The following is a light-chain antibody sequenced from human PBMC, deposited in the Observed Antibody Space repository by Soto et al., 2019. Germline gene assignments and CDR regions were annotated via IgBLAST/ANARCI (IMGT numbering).Light chain of an antibody. Sequence: EIVMTQSPATLSVAPGERATLSCRASQSVTTKLAWYQQRPGQAPRLLTYGASTRATGIPARFSGSGSGTEFTLTVSSLQSEDFAVYYCQQYNDWPPLTFGGGTKVDIK. CDR3: QQYNDWPPLT. J-gene: IGKJ4*01. CDR1: QSVTTK. V-gene: IGKV3-15*01. CDR2: GAS.